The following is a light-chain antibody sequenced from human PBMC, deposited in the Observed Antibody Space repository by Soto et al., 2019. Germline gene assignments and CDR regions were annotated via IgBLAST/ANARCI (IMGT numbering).Light chain of an antibody. J-gene: IGKJ3*01. Sequence: DIQMTQSPSTLSASVGDRVTITCRASQSISSWLAWYQQKPGKAHKLLIYKASSLESGVPSKFSGSGSGTEFTLTISSLQPDDFATYYCQHYNSYPFTFGPGTKVDIK. CDR2: KAS. V-gene: IGKV1-5*03. CDR3: QHYNSYPFT. CDR1: QSISSW.